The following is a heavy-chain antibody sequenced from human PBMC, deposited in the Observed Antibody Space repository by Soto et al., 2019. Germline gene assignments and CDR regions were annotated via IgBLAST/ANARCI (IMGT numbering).Heavy chain of an antibody. CDR2: VTGGGHTT. CDR3: ASSSGDLDVYGMDI. CDR1: GFTFSRYA. D-gene: IGHD3-10*01. J-gene: IGHJ6*02. Sequence: GGSLRLSCAASGFTFSRYAMSWVRQAPGKELEWVSTVTGGGHTTYNADSVNGRFTISRDNSKNTLYLQMNNLRAEDTAIYYCASSSGDLDVYGMDIWGPGTTVTVSS. V-gene: IGHV3-23*01.